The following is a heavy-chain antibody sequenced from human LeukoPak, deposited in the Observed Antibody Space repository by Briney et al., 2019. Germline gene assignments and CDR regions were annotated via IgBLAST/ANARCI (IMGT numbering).Heavy chain of an antibody. V-gene: IGHV4-31*03. CDR3: ARDHCYDSSGYYYAAGYFDY. CDR1: GGSISSGGYY. CDR2: IYYSGST. D-gene: IGHD3-22*01. J-gene: IGHJ4*02. Sequence: SETLSLTCTVSGGSISSGGYYWSWIRQHPGKGLEWIGYIYYSGSTYYNPSLKSRVTISVDTSKNQFSLKLSSVTAADTAVYYCARDHCYDSSGYYYAAGYFDYWGQGTLVTVSS.